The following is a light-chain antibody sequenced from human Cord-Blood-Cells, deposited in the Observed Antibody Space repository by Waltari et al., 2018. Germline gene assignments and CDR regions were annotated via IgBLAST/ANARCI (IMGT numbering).Light chain of an antibody. J-gene: IGLJ1*01. CDR2: QDS. CDR3: QAWDSNTYV. CDR1: KLGDKY. Sequence: SYELTQPPSVSVSPGQTASITCSGDKLGDKYACWYQQKPGQSPMLVIYQDSKRPSGIPERFSGPNSGNTATLNIRGTQGMDEADYYCQAWDSNTYVFGTGTKVTGL. V-gene: IGLV3-1*01.